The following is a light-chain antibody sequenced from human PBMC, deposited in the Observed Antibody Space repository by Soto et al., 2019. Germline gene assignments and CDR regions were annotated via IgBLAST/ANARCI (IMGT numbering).Light chain of an antibody. Sequence: QYALTQPRSVSGSPGQSVTISCTGTSSDVGDYDYVSWYQQHPGKAPKLMISDVSKRPSGVPDRFSGSKFGNTASLTISGLQAEDEADYYCCSYAGSYTYVFGIGTKLTVL. CDR1: SSDVGDYDY. CDR3: CSYAGSYTYV. V-gene: IGLV2-11*01. J-gene: IGLJ1*01. CDR2: DVS.